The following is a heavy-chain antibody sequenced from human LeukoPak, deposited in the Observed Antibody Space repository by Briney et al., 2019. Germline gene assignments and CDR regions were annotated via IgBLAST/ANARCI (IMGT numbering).Heavy chain of an antibody. CDR1: GYTFTGYY. J-gene: IGHJ4*02. CDR2: INPNSGGT. D-gene: IGHD5-24*01. Sequence: ASVKVSCKASGYTFTGYYMHWVRQAPGQGLEWMGRINPNSGGTNHAQKFQGRVTMTRDTSISTAYMELSSLRSEDTAVYYCARGRSRDGYVLDYWGQGTLVTVSS. V-gene: IGHV1-2*06. CDR3: ARGRSRDGYVLDY.